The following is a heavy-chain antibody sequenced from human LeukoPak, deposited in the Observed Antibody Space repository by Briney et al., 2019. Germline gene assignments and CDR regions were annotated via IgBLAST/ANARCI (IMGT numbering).Heavy chain of an antibody. CDR3: ARDAIDAFDI. CDR2: IIPIFGIA. Sequence: SVKVSCKASGGTFSSYAISWVRQAPGQGLEWMGRIIPIFGIANYAQKFQGRVTITADESTSTAYMELSSLRSEDTAVYYCARDAIDAFDIWGQGTMVTVSS. CDR1: GGTFSSYA. V-gene: IGHV1-69*13. J-gene: IGHJ3*02.